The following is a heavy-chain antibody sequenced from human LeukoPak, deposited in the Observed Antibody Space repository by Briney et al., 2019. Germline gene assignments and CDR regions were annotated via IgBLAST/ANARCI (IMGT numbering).Heavy chain of an antibody. V-gene: IGHV3-43*02. D-gene: IGHD2-15*01. CDR1: GFTFDDYA. Sequence: GVSLRLSCAASGFTFDDYAMHWVRQAPGKGLEWVSLISGDGGSTYYADSVRGRFTISRDNSKNSLYLQMDSLRTEDTAFYYCAKEIDTLGTNAFDIWGQGTRATVSS. CDR3: AKEIDTLGTNAFDI. J-gene: IGHJ3*02. CDR2: ISGDGGST.